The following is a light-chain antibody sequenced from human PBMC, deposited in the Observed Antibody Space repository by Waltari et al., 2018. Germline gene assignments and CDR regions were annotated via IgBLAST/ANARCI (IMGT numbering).Light chain of an antibody. CDR3: QAWDSSTAE. CDR1: KSGDKD. V-gene: IGLV3-1*01. CDR2: QDS. J-gene: IGLJ2*01. Sequence: SYELTQAPSVSVSPGQKASITCSGAKSGDKDTGWYQQKPGQSPVLVIYQDSKRPSGIPERFSGSNSGNTATLTISGTQAMDEADYFCQAWDSSTAEFGGGTKLTVL.